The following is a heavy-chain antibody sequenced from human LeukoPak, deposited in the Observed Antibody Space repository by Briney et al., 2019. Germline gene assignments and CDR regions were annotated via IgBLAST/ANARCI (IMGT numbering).Heavy chain of an antibody. CDR2: IKQDGSEK. CDR1: GFTFSSYW. J-gene: IGHJ4*02. Sequence: GGSLRLSCAASGFTFSSYWMSWVRQAPGKGLEWVANIKQDGSEKYYVDSVKGRFTISRDNAKNSLYLQMNSLRAEDTAVYYCARVAVLLWFGERRYFDYWGQGTLVTVSS. D-gene: IGHD3-10*01. CDR3: ARVAVLLWFGERRYFDY. V-gene: IGHV3-7*01.